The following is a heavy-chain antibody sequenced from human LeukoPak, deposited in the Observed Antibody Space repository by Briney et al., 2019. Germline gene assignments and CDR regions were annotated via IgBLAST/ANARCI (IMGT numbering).Heavy chain of an antibody. Sequence: GASVTVSCKASGGTFSSYAISWVRQAPGQGLEWMGGIIPIFGTANYAQKFQGRVTITADESTSTAYMELSGLGSEDTAVYYCARGGWANWFDPWGQGTLVTVSS. CDR3: ARGGWANWFDP. V-gene: IGHV1-69*13. CDR2: IIPIFGTA. CDR1: GGTFSSYA. D-gene: IGHD1-26*01. J-gene: IGHJ5*02.